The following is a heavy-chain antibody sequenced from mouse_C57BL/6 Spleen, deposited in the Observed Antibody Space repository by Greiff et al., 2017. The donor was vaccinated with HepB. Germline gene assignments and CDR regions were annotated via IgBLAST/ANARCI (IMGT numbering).Heavy chain of an antibody. Sequence: VQLQQPGAELVRPGTSVKLSCKASGYTFTSYWMHWVKQRPGQGLEWIGVIDPSDSYTNYNQKFKGKATLTVDTSSSTAYMQLSSLTSEDSAVYYCARSHYYGSSYVLDYWGQGTTLTVSS. J-gene: IGHJ2*01. V-gene: IGHV1-59*01. CDR2: IDPSDSYT. D-gene: IGHD1-1*01. CDR3: ARSHYYGSSYVLDY. CDR1: GYTFTSYW.